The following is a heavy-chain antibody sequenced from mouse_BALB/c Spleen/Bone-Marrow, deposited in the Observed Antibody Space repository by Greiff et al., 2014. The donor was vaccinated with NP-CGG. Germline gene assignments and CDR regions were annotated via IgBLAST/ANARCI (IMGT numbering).Heavy chain of an antibody. CDR3: ARARSTVITTWYFDV. CDR1: GYTFTSYW. Sequence: DLVKPGASVKLSCKASGYTFTSYWINWIKQRPGQGLEWIGRFAPGSGNTYYNEMFKGKATLTVDTSSSTAYIQLCSLSSEDSAVYFCARARSTVITTWYFDVWGAGTTVTVSS. V-gene: IGHV1S41*01. CDR2: FAPGSGNT. J-gene: IGHJ1*01. D-gene: IGHD2-4*01.